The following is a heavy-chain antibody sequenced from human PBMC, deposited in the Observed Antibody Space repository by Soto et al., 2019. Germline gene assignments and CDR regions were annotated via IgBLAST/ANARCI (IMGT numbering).Heavy chain of an antibody. Sequence: PGGSLRLSCAASGFTFSTYSMNWVRQAPGRGLEWVSYITSSSTTIYYADSVKGRFTISRDNAKNSLYLQMNSLRAEDTAVYYCAKSLYDFQDAFHIWGQGTMVTVSS. D-gene: IGHD3-3*01. J-gene: IGHJ3*02. CDR2: ITSSSTTI. CDR3: AKSLYDFQDAFHI. CDR1: GFTFSTYS. V-gene: IGHV3-48*01.